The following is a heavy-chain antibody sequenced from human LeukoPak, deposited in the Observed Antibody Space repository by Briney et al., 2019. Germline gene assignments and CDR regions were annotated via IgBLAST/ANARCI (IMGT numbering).Heavy chain of an antibody. J-gene: IGHJ4*02. CDR1: GFTFSSYE. D-gene: IGHD3-10*01. V-gene: IGHV3-48*03. Sequence: GGSLRLSCAASGFTFSSYEMNWVRQAPGKGLEWVSYISSSGSTIYYADSVKGRFTISRDNAKNSLYPQMNSLRAEDTAVYYCASALSDYYGSGSSDYWGQGTLVTVSS. CDR2: ISSSGSTI. CDR3: ASALSDYYGSGSSDY.